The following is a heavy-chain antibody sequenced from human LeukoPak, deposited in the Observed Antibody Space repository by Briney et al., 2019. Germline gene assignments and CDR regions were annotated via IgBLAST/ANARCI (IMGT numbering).Heavy chain of an antibody. V-gene: IGHV4-39*01. D-gene: IGHD3-22*01. Sequence: SETLSLTCTISNYSISSSGYYWGWIRQSPGKGLEWIGNIYYSGSTFYNPSLKSRVTISVDTSKNQYSLRLSSVTAADTAVYYCARRSNYDSSGYCIDYWGQGTLVTVSS. CDR1: NYSISSSGYY. CDR2: IYYSGST. J-gene: IGHJ4*02. CDR3: ARRSNYDSSGYCIDY.